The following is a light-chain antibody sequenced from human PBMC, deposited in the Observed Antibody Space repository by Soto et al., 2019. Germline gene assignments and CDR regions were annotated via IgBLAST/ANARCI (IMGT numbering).Light chain of an antibody. CDR3: VAWDDSLSGRV. CDR2: RND. CDR1: GSNIGSSY. Sequence: QSVLTQPPSASGTPGQTVTISCSGSGSNIGSSYVYWYQQLPGAAPKLLIYRNDQRPSGVPDRFSGSKSGTSASLAISGLRSDDEADYYCVAWDDSLSGRVFGGGTKLTVL. J-gene: IGLJ3*02. V-gene: IGLV1-47*01.